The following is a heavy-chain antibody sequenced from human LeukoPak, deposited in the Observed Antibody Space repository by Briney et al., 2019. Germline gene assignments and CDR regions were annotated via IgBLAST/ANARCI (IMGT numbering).Heavy chain of an antibody. J-gene: IGHJ4*02. V-gene: IGHV1-69*04. CDR1: GGTFSSYA. CDR3: ARESAIWFGESKTGHFDY. D-gene: IGHD3-10*01. Sequence: ASVKVSCKASGGTFSSYAISWVRQAPGQGLEWMGRIIPILGIANYAQKFQGRVTITADKSTSTAYMELSSLRSEDTAVYYCARESAIWFGESKTGHFDYWGQGTLVTVSS. CDR2: IIPILGIA.